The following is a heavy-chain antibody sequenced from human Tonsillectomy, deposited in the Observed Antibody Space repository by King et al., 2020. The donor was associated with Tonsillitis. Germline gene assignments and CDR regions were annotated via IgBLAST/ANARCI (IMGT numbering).Heavy chain of an antibody. CDR2: MNPNSGNT. Sequence: QLVQSGAEVKKPGASVKVSCKASGYTFTSYDINWVRQATGQGLEWMGWMNPNSGNTGYAQNFQGRVTMTRNTSKSTAYMELSSLRSEDTAVYYCARPLWEASPLDGWSQIKGGVDYFDYWGQGTLVTVSS. CDR1: GYTFTSYD. D-gene: IGHD1-26*01. J-gene: IGHJ4*02. CDR3: ARPLWEASPLDGWSQIKGGVDYFDY. V-gene: IGHV1-8*01.